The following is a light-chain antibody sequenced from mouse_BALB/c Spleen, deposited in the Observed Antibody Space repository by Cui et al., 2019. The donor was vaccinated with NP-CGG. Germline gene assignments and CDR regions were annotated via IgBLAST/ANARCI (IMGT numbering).Light chain of an antibody. CDR2: GTN. V-gene: IGLV1*01. CDR3: ALWYSNHWV. Sequence: QAVFTQESALTTSPGETVTPTCRSSTGAVTTSNYANWVKEKPDHLFTGLIGGTNNRAPGVPARFSGSLIGDKAALTITGAQTEDEAIYFCALWYSNHWVFGGGSKLTVL. CDR1: TGAVTTSNY. J-gene: IGLJ1*01.